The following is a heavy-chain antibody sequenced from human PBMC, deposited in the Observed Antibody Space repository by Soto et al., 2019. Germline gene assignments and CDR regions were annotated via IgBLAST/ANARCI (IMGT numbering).Heavy chain of an antibody. CDR1: GFSISSAW. Sequence: EVQLVESGGGLVKPGGSLRLSCTASGFSISSAWMNWVRQAPGKGLEWVGRIKTKTQGETTDYPAPVKGRFTISRDDSKNTLYPQINSLKMEDTPVYYCTTGRVEGYWGQGTLVTVSS. V-gene: IGHV3-15*07. J-gene: IGHJ4*02. CDR2: IKTKTQGETT. CDR3: TTGRVEGY.